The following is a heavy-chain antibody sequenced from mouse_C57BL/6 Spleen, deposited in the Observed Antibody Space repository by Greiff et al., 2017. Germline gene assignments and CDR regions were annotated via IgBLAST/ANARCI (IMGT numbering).Heavy chain of an antibody. D-gene: IGHD4-1*02. J-gene: IGHJ3*01. CDR2: HDPSDSYT. CDR3: ATTGTKFAY. CDR1: GYTFTSYW. V-gene: IGHV1-69*01. Sequence: VQLQQPGAELVMPGASVKLSCKASGYTFTSYWMHWVKQRPGQGLEWIGEHDPSDSYTNYNQKFKGKSTLTVDKSSSTAYMQLSSLTSEDSAVYYCATTGTKFAYWGQGTLVTVSA.